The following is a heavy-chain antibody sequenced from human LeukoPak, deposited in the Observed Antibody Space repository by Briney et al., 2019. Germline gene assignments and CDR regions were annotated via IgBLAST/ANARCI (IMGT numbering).Heavy chain of an antibody. CDR2: ISHDSGVR. CDR1: GFTFSDYY. D-gene: IGHD2-15*01. Sequence: PGGSLRLSCAASGFTFSDYYMSWIRQAPGKGLEWISYISHDSGVRYYADSVRGRFTISRDNAKNSLHLQMHSLRAEDTAVYYCVRDNPRCCGVVPANIDDYWGQGTLVTVSS. J-gene: IGHJ4*02. CDR3: VRDNPRCCGVVPANIDDY. V-gene: IGHV3-11*06.